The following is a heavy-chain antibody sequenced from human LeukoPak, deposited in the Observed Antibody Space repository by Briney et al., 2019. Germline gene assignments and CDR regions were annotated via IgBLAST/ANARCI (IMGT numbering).Heavy chain of an antibody. CDR1: GFTFSSYA. Sequence: PGGSLRVSCAASGFTFSSYAMSWVRQAPGKGLEWVSAISGSGGSTYYADSVKGRFTISRDNSKNTLYLQMNSLRAEDTAVYYCAKLSYYDSSGYSDYWGQGTLVTVSS. D-gene: IGHD3-22*01. CDR3: AKLSYYDSSGYSDY. J-gene: IGHJ4*02. V-gene: IGHV3-23*01. CDR2: ISGSGGST.